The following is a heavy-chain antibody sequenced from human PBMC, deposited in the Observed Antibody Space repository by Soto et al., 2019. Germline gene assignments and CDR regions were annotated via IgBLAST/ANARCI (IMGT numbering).Heavy chain of an antibody. CDR2: ISSSSSTI. CDR1: GFTFSSYS. CDR3: ARTHGDYGGENFSY. J-gene: IGHJ4*02. D-gene: IGHD4-17*01. Sequence: EVQLVESGGGLVQPGGSLRLSCAASGFTFSSYSMNWVRQAPGKGLEWVSYISSSSSTIYYADSVKGRFTISRDNAKNSLYLQMNSLRAEDTAVYYCARTHGDYGGENFSYWGQGTLVHGSS. V-gene: IGHV3-48*01.